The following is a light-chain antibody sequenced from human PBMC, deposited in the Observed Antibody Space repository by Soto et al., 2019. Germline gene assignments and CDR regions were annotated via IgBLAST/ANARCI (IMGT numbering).Light chain of an antibody. J-gene: IGLJ2*01. V-gene: IGLV4-69*01. Sequence: QLVLTQSPSASASLGASVKLTCTLSSGHSSYAIAWHQQQPEKGPRYLMKLNSDGSHTKGDGIPDRFSGPSTGAERYLTISCLQSEDEADYYCQTWGTDIKGVFGGGTKLTVL. CDR1: SGHSSYA. CDR2: LNSDGSH. CDR3: QTWGTDIKGV.